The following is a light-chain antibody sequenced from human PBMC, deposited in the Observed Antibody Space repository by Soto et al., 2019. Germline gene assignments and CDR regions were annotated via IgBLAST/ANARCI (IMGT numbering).Light chain of an antibody. V-gene: IGKV3-15*01. J-gene: IGKJ4*01. Sequence: EIVMTQSPATLSVSPGERATLSCRASQSLSNNLAWYQQKVGLAPRLLVYHASTRATSIPARFSGGGSGTDFTLTINSLQSEDFAVYYCQQYNRWPLTFGGGTKVEIK. CDR3: QQYNRWPLT. CDR1: QSLSNN. CDR2: HAS.